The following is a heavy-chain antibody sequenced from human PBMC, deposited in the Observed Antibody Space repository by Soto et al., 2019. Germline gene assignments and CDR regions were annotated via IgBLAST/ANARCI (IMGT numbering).Heavy chain of an antibody. Sequence: PGGSLRLSCAASGFTVSSNYMSWVRQAPGKGLEWVSVIYSGGSTYYADSVKGRFTISRDNSKNTQYIQMKSLIAEDTAVYYFASRVGGGYYYYYMDVWGKGTTVTVSS. V-gene: IGHV3-66*01. J-gene: IGHJ6*03. D-gene: IGHD3-16*01. CDR2: IYSGGST. CDR3: ASRVGGGYYYYYMDV. CDR1: GFTVSSNY.